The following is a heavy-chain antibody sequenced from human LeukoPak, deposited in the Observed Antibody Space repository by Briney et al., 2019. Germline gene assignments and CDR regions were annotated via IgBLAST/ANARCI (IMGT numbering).Heavy chain of an antibody. V-gene: IGHV3-23*01. CDR2: ISGSGGST. D-gene: IGHD6-13*01. J-gene: IGHJ5*02. CDR1: GFTFSSYA. Sequence: GGSLRLSCAASGFTFSSYAMSWVRQAPGKGLEWVSAISGSGGSTYYADSVKGRFTISRDKSKNTLYLQMNSLRAEDTAVYYCAKTRYSLDWFDPWGQGTLVTVSS. CDR3: AKTRYSLDWFDP.